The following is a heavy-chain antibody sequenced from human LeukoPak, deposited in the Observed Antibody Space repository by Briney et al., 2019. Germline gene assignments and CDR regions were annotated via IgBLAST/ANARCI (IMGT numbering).Heavy chain of an antibody. CDR2: IFPSHST. D-gene: IGHD3-10*01. V-gene: IGHV3-53*05. J-gene: IGHJ4*02. Sequence: PGGSLRLSCAASGLTVSTDYISWVRQAPGKGLEWVSVIFPSHSTYYADSVKGRFTISRDNSKNAVYLQMNSLRPEDTAVYYCATKAGSGGGYFDYWGQGTLVTVSS. CDR1: GLTVSTDY. CDR3: ATKAGSGGGYFDY.